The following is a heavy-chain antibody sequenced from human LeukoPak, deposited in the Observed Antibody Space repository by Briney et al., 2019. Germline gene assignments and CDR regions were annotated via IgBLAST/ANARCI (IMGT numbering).Heavy chain of an antibody. CDR3: ARGQGGNYYLTYFDY. J-gene: IGHJ4*02. CDR2: FYYSGST. Sequence: SETLSLTCTVTGGSFSTYYWSWIRQPPGKGLEWICHFYYSGSTNYNPSLKSRVTISVDTSRNQFSLKLTSVTAADPAVYYCARGQGGNYYLTYFDYWGQGALVTVSS. D-gene: IGHD1-26*01. CDR1: GGSFSTYY. V-gene: IGHV4-59*01.